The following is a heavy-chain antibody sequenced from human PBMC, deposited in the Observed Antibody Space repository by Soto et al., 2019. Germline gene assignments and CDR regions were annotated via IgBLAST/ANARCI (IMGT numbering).Heavy chain of an antibody. V-gene: IGHV3-30-3*01. Sequence: QVQLVESGGGVVQPGRSLRLSCAASGFTFRSYAMHWVRQAPGKGLEWVAVISYDGSNKYYADSVKGRFTISRDNSKNTLYLQMNSLRAEDTAVYYCARDQGWYGRGDYGMDVWGQGTTVTVSS. CDR3: ARDQGWYGRGDYGMDV. CDR1: GFTFRSYA. D-gene: IGHD6-19*01. J-gene: IGHJ6*02. CDR2: ISYDGSNK.